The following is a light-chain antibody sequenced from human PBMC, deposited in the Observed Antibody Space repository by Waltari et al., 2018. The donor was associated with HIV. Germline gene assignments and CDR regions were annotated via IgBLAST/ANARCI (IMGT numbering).Light chain of an antibody. Sequence: QSALAQPASVSGSPGQSITISCAGAVVDRGPEIYVSWYQQHPGRAPPLIIYMLSRRPSGVSDRFFGSSSGMSATLTISGLQSDDEAHYYCSSYSTITSLFVFGTGTRVTVL. J-gene: IGLJ1*01. CDR1: VVDRGPEIY. CDR2: MLS. V-gene: IGLV2-14*01. CDR3: SSYSTITSLFV.